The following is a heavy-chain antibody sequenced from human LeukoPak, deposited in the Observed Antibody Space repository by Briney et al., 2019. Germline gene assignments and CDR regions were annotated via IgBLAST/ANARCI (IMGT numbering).Heavy chain of an antibody. CDR1: GGTFSSYA. J-gene: IGHJ5*02. CDR2: IIPIFGTA. CDR3: ARDLTIVVVPAAPGFDP. D-gene: IGHD2-2*01. V-gene: IGHV1-69*01. Sequence: GSSVKVSCKASGGTFSSYAISWVPQAPGQGLEWMGGIIPIFGTANYAQKFQGRVTITADESTSTAYMELSSLRSEDTAVYYCARDLTIVVVPAAPGFDPWGQGTLVTVSS.